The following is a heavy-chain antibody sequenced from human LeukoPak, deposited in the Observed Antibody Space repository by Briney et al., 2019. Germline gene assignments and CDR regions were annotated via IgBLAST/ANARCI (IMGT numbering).Heavy chain of an antibody. CDR2: IIPILGIA. Sequence: GASVKVSCKASGGTFSSYAISWVRQAPGQGLEWMGRIIPILGIASYAQKFQGRVTITADKSTSTAYMELSSLRSEDTAVYYCASVRDGVVIRTGYYYYGMDVWGQGTTVTVSS. CDR3: ASVRDGVVIRTGYYYYGMDV. V-gene: IGHV1-69*04. D-gene: IGHD3-3*01. J-gene: IGHJ6*02. CDR1: GGTFSSYA.